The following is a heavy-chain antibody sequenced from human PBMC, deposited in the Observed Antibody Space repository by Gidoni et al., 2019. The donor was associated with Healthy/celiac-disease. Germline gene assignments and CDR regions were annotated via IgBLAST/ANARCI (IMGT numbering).Heavy chain of an antibody. Sequence: EGQLVESGGGWVQPGGALRLSGSASGCPFSSSAMHWVRQAPGKGLEYVSAISSNGGSTYYADSVKGRFTISRDNSKNTLYLQMRSLRAEDTAVYYCVKEYYDSSGYYGNDAFDIWGQGTMVTVSS. V-gene: IGHV3-64D*08. CDR3: VKEYYDSSGYYGNDAFDI. J-gene: IGHJ3*02. CDR1: GCPFSSSA. CDR2: ISSNGGST. D-gene: IGHD3-22*01.